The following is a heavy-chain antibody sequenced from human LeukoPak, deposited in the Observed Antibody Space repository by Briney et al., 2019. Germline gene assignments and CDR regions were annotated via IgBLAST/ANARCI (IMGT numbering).Heavy chain of an antibody. CDR3: AKDGTAMGPYYFDY. J-gene: IGHJ4*02. CDR1: GFTFTTYA. D-gene: IGHD5-18*01. CDR2: ISGSGGST. Sequence: GGSLRLSCAASGFTFTTYALSWVRQAPGKGLEWVSGISGSGGSTYYADSVKGRFTISRDNSKNTLYLQMNSLRAEDTAVYYCAKDGTAMGPYYFDYWGQGTLVTVSS. V-gene: IGHV3-23*01.